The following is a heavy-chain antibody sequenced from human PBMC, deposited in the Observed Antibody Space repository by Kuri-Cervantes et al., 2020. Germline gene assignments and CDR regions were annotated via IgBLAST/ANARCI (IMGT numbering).Heavy chain of an antibody. CDR1: GGSFSGYY. Sequence: GSLRLSCAVYGGSFSGYYWSWIRQPPGKGLEWIGEINHSGSTNYSPSLKSRVTISVDTSKNQFSLKLSSVTAADTAVYYCARDSRVGWFDPWGQGTLVTVSP. CDR3: ARDSRVGWFDP. D-gene: IGHD2-15*01. CDR2: INHSGST. J-gene: IGHJ5*02. V-gene: IGHV4-34*01.